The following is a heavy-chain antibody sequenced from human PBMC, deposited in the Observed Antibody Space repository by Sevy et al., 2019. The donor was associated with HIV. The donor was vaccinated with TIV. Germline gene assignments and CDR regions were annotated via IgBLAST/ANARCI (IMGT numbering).Heavy chain of an antibody. Sequence: ASVKVSCKASGYTYIGYYMHWMRRAPRQGLEWIGWINPNSGDTDYAQKFQGRVTMTRDTSMSTAYMEMSSLRSDDTAVYYCARGRSLSGTNSLFGCWGQGTLVTVSS. CDR3: ARGRSLSGTNSLFGC. CDR1: GYTYIGYY. CDR2: INPNSGDT. D-gene: IGHD1-26*01. V-gene: IGHV1-2*02. J-gene: IGHJ4*02.